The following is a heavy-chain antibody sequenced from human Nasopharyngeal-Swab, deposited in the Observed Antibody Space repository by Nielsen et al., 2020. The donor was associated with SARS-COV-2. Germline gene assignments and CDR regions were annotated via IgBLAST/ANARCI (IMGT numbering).Heavy chain of an antibody. CDR3: AKQKRLGLASDPYFYGLDV. J-gene: IGHJ6*02. V-gene: IGHV3-9*01. CDR2: ISWNSDKI. D-gene: IGHD1-7*01. CDR1: GFTFDDYV. Sequence: GGSLRLSCVAAGFTFDDYVMYWVRQAPGKGLEWVSSISWNSDKIYYADSVKGRFTIPRDNTKNSLYLQMNNLRTEDTAFYYCAKQKRLGLASDPYFYGLDVWGLGTTVTVSS.